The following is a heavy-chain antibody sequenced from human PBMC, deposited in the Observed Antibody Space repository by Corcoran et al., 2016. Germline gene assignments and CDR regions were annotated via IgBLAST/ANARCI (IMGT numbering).Heavy chain of an antibody. CDR1: GYTFTSYY. J-gene: IGHJ6*02. CDR2: INPSGGST. CDR3: AREEFCSGYYNSWYYYYGMDV. D-gene: IGHD3-3*01. V-gene: IGHV1-46*01. Sequence: QVQLVQSGAEVKKPGASVKVSYKASGYTFTSYYMHWVRQAPGQGLEWMGIINPSGGSTSYAQKFQGRVTMTRDTSTSTVYMERSSLRSEDTAVYYCAREEFCSGYYNSWYYYYGMDVWGQGTTVTVSS.